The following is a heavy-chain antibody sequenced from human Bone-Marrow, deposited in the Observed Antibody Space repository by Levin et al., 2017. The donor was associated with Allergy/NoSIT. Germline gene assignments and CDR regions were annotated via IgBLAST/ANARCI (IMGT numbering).Heavy chain of an antibody. V-gene: IGHV3-53*01. J-gene: IGHJ4*02. D-gene: IGHD6-19*01. CDR1: GFTVSSNY. CDR3: VGGGAVAAAGH. CDR2: IYSGGST. Sequence: SCAASGFTVSSNYMTWVRQAPGKGLEWVSLIYSGGSTHYADSVKGRFTISRDNSKNTLFLQMNSLRVEDTAVYYGVGGGAVAAAGHWGQGTLVTVSS.